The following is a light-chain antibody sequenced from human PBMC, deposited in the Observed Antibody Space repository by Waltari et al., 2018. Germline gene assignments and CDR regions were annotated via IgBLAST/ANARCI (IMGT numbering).Light chain of an antibody. V-gene: IGKV3-11*01. J-gene: IGKJ4*01. CDR1: QSLSSH. Sequence: EIVLTQSPATLSLSPGERATLSCRASQSLSSHLAWYQQKPGQAPRLLIYDASSRATGIPARFSGSGSGTDFTLTISSLEPEDFAVYYCQQRRNWAFGGETKVEIK. CDR2: DAS. CDR3: QQRRNWA.